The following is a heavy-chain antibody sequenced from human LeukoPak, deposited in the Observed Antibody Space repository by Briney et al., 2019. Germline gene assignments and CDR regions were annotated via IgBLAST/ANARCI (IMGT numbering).Heavy chain of an antibody. CDR1: GASISSYY. D-gene: IGHD3-3*01. V-gene: IGHV4-59*01. CDR2: IYYSGST. J-gene: IGHJ5*02. CDR3: ASYDFWSGSNRFDP. Sequence: SETLSLTCTGSGASISSYYWSWIRQPPGKGLEWIGYIYYSGSTNYNPSLKSRVTISIDTSKNQFSVNLSSVTAADTAVYYCASYDFWSGSNRFDPWGQGTLVTVSS.